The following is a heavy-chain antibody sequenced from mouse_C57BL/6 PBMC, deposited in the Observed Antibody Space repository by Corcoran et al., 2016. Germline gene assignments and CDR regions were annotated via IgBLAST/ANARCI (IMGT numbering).Heavy chain of an antibody. D-gene: IGHD2-5*01. CDR1: GYTFTDYN. CDR2: INPNNGGT. V-gene: IGHV1-18*01. J-gene: IGHJ3*01. CDR3: ARGRYYSSYVFAY. Sequence: EVQLQQSGPELVKPGASVKIPCKASGYTFTDYNMDWVKQSHGKSLEWIGDINPNNGGTIYNQKFKGKATLTVDKSSSTAYMELRSLTSEDTAGYYCARGRYYSSYVFAYWGQGTLVTVSA.